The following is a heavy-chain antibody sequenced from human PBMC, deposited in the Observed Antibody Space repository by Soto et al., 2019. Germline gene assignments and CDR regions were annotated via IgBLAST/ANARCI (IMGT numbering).Heavy chain of an antibody. D-gene: IGHD4-17*01. CDR1: GGTFSSYA. CDR2: IIPIFGTA. V-gene: IGHV1-69*12. J-gene: IGHJ2*01. Sequence: QVQLVQSGAEVKKPGSSVKVSCKASGGTFSSYAISWVRQAPGQGLEWMGGIIPIFGTANYAQKFQGRVTITADESTSTAYMELSSLRSEDTAVYYCARVKGPDYGDYGDWYFDLWGRGTLVTVSS. CDR3: ARVKGPDYGDYGDWYFDL.